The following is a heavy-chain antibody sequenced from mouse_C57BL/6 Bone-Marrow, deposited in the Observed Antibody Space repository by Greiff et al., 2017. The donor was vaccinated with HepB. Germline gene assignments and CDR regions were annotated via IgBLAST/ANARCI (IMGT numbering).Heavy chain of an antibody. CDR2: IHPNSGST. CDR1: GYTFTSYW. J-gene: IGHJ2*01. Sequence: QVQLQQPGAELVKPGASVKLSCKASGYTFTSYWMHWVKQRPGQGLEWIGMIHPNSGSTNYNEKFKGKATLTADKSSSTAYMELRSLTSEDSAVYFCARRVYYYGSLYYFDYWGQGTTLTVSS. D-gene: IGHD1-1*01. CDR3: ARRVYYYGSLYYFDY. V-gene: IGHV1-64*01.